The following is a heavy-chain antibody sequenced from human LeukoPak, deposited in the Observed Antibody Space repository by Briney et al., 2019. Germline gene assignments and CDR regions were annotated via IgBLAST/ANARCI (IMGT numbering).Heavy chain of an antibody. Sequence: PSETLSRTCTVSGYSISSIYYWGWIRQPPGQGLEWIGTIDHIGNTFYNPSLTSRVSISVDTSKNHFSLNLTSVTARDTALYYCVRACRRLGAHDAFGIWGQGTMVTVSS. J-gene: IGHJ3*02. D-gene: IGHD7-27*01. CDR3: VRACRRLGAHDAFGI. CDR2: IDHIGNT. CDR1: GYSISSIYY. V-gene: IGHV4-38-2*02.